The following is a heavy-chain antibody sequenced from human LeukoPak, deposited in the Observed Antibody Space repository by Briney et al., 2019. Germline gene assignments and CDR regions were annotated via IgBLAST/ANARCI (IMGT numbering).Heavy chain of an antibody. V-gene: IGHV3-21*01. J-gene: IGHJ5*02. CDR2: ISSSSSYI. Sequence: GGSLRLSCAASGFTFSSYSMNWVRQAPGKGLEWVSSISSSSSYIYYADSVKGRFTISRDNAKNSLYLQMNSLRAEDTAVYYCARDPTFVWLGAGTSSQFDPWGQGTLVTVSS. D-gene: IGHD3-9*01. CDR3: ARDPTFVWLGAGTSSQFDP. CDR1: GFTFSSYS.